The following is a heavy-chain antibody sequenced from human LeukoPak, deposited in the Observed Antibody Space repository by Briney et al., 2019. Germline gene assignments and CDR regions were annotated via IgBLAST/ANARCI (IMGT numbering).Heavy chain of an antibody. Sequence: SETLSLTCSVSGGSISSSSYFWGWIRQPPGKGLEWIGSIYYSGSTYSNPSLKSRVTISVDTSKNQLSLKLRSVTAADTAVYYCATVAVIRGVTYFDYWGQGTLVTVSS. V-gene: IGHV4-39*07. CDR1: GGSISSSSYF. J-gene: IGHJ4*02. D-gene: IGHD3-10*01. CDR2: IYYSGST. CDR3: ATVAVIRGVTYFDY.